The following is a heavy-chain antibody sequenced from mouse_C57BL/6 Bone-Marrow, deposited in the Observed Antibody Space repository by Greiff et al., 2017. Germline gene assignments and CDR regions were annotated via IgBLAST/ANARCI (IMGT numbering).Heavy chain of an antibody. J-gene: IGHJ4*01. Sequence: VQLQQSGAELVRPGTSVKVSCKASGYAFTNYLIEWVKQRPGQGLEWIGVINPGSGGTNYNEKFKGKATLTADKSSSTAYMQLSSLTSGDSAVYFCARSGYGSSYGAMDYWGQGTSVTVSS. CDR1: GYAFTNYL. D-gene: IGHD1-1*01. V-gene: IGHV1-54*01. CDR2: INPGSGGT. CDR3: ARSGYGSSYGAMDY.